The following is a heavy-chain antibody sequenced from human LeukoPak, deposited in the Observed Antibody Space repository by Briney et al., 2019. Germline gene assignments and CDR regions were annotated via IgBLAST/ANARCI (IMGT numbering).Heavy chain of an antibody. D-gene: IGHD5-24*01. CDR1: DGSISGYY. CDR2: IHYSGST. V-gene: IGHV4-59*01. CDR3: ARVHPDGYSAY. J-gene: IGHJ4*02. Sequence: SSETLSLTCTVSDGSISGYYWSWIRQPPGKGLEWIGYIHYSGSTKYNPSLKSRVTISVDTSNNHFSLKLSSVTAADTAVYFCARVHPDGYSAYWGQGILVTVSS.